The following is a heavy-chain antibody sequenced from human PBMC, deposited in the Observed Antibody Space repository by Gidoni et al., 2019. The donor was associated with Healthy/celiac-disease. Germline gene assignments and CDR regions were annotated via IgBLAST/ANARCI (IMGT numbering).Heavy chain of an antibody. V-gene: IGHV1-8*01. CDR2: MNPNSGNT. CDR1: GYTFTSYD. Sequence: QVQLVQSGAEVKKPGASVKVSCKASGYTFTSYDINWVRQATGQGLEWMGWMNPNSGNTGYAQKFQGRVTMTRNTSISTAYMELSSLRSEDTAVYYCARGGRMVRGVITPKYYYYGMDVWGQGTTVTVSS. J-gene: IGHJ6*02. D-gene: IGHD3-10*01. CDR3: ARGGRMVRGVITPKYYYYGMDV.